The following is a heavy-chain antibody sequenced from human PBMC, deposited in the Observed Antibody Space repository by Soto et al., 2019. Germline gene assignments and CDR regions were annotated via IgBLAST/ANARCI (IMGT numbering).Heavy chain of an antibody. CDR2: MNPNTGDT. V-gene: IGHV1-8*01. CDR1: GYTFGNYD. CDR3: ARSNFGSGVYFDY. Sequence: ASVKVSCKASGYTFGNYDINWVRQATGQGLEWMGWMNPNTGDTGYPQKFQGRVTMTRDTSITTAYMEMSSPRSEDTAMYYCARSNFGSGVYFDYWGQGTPVTVSS. D-gene: IGHD3-16*01. J-gene: IGHJ4*02.